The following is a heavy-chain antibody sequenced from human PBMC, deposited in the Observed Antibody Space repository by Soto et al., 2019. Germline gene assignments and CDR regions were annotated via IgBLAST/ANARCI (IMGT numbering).Heavy chain of an antibody. CDR3: ARQGAATGEKYYSYYGMDV. CDR2: ISSSSSYI. J-gene: IGHJ6*02. Sequence: GGSLRLSCAASGFTFSSYSMNWVRQAPGKGLEWVSSISSSSSYIYYADSVKGRFTISRDNAKNSLYLQMNSLRAEDTAVYYCARQGAATGEKYYSYYGMDVWGQGATVTVSS. V-gene: IGHV3-21*01. D-gene: IGHD6-13*01. CDR1: GFTFSSYS.